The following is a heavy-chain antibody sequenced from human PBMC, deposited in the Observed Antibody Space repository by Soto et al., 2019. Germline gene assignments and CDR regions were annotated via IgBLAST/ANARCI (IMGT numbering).Heavy chain of an antibody. Sequence: GGSLRLSCAASGFTFSNSALHWVRQAPGKGLDWVAVISYDGSHEYYADSVKGRFTISRDNFKSTLYLQMNILRPEDTAVYYCARDQGITFGGIIVPSVDYWGQGTLVTVSS. CDR2: ISYDGSHE. J-gene: IGHJ4*02. CDR3: ARDQGITFGGIIVPSVDY. CDR1: GFTFSNSA. V-gene: IGHV3-30-3*01. D-gene: IGHD3-16*02.